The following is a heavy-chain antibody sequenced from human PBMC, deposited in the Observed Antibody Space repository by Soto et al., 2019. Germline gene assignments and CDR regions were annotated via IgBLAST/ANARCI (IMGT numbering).Heavy chain of an antibody. CDR3: ARVRGDSSGSYYFDY. V-gene: IGHV3-11*01. D-gene: IGHD3-22*01. CDR2: ISSSGTTT. J-gene: IGHJ4*02. CDR1: GFSLSDYY. Sequence: GGSLRLSCAASGFSLSDYYVSWIRQAPGEGLEWVSYISSSGTTTHYADSVKGRFTISKDNAKNSLYLQMNSLRAEDTAVYYCARVRGDSSGSYYFDYWGQGTLVT.